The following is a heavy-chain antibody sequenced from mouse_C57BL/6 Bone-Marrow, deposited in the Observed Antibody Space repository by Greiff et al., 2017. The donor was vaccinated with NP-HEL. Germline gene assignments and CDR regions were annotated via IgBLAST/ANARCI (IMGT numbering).Heavy chain of an antibody. V-gene: IGHV1-69*01. CDR2: IDPSDSYT. D-gene: IGHD2-3*01. CDR3: GRERDDGYYEFAY. J-gene: IGHJ3*01. CDR1: GYTFTSYW. Sequence: QVQLQQPGAELVMPGASVKLSCKASGYTFTSYWMHWVKQRPGQGLEWIGEIDPSDSYTNYNQKFKGKSTLTVDKSSSTAYMQLSSLTSEDSAVYYCGRERDDGYYEFAYWGQGTLVTVSA.